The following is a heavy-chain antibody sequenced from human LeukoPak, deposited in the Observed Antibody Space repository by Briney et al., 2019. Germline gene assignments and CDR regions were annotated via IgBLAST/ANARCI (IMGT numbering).Heavy chain of an antibody. CDR2: IYYSGST. J-gene: IGHJ4*02. D-gene: IGHD3-22*01. Sequence: SETLSLTCTVSGGSISSYYWSWIRQPPGKGLEWIGYIYYSGSTNYNPSLKRRVTISVDTSNNQFSLKPSYVTAADTAVYYCARYPYYDSSGYYCDYWGQGTLVTVSS. CDR1: GGSISSYY. V-gene: IGHV4-59*01. CDR3: ARYPYYDSSGYYCDY.